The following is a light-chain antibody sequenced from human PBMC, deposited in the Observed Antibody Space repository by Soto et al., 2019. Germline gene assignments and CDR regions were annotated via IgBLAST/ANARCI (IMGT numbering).Light chain of an antibody. J-gene: IGKJ5*01. CDR1: QSVSSY. Sequence: EIVLTQSPATLFLSPGERATLSCRASQSVSSYLAWYQQKPGQAPRLLIYDASNSATGIPARFSGSGSGTDFTLTISSLEPEDFAVYYCQQRSNWPPRITFGQGTRLEIK. V-gene: IGKV3-11*01. CDR3: QQRSNWPPRIT. CDR2: DAS.